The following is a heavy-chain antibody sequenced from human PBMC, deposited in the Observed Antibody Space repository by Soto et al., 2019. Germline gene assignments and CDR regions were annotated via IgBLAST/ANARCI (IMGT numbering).Heavy chain of an antibody. D-gene: IGHD2-21*02. CDR2: FYYSGTT. CDR1: GDSIYSSTYY. V-gene: IGHV4-39*07. CDR3: ARDLWGYCGTDCYPLDV. Sequence: LSLTCTVSGDSIYSSTYYWGWIRQPPGKGLEWIGNFYYSGTTYYNPSLKSRVTISVDTSRNQFSLKLNSVTAADTAVYYCARDLWGYCGTDCYPLDVWGQGTTVTVSS. J-gene: IGHJ6*02.